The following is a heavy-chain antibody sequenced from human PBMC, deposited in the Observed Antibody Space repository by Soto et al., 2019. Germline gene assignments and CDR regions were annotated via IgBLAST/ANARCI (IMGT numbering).Heavy chain of an antibody. CDR1: GFTFSSYG. Sequence: EVQLVESGGGLVQPGGSLRLSCAASGFTFSSYGMSWVRQAPGKGLEWVANIKQDGSEKYYVDSVKGRFTISRDNAKNSLYLQMNSLRAEDTAVYYCARDSRTTTVVKDWGQGTLVTVSS. V-gene: IGHV3-7*01. D-gene: IGHD4-17*01. CDR2: IKQDGSEK. J-gene: IGHJ4*02. CDR3: ARDSRTTTVVKD.